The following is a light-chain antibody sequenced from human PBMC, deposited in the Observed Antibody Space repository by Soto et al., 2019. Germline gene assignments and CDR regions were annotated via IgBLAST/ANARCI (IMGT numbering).Light chain of an antibody. CDR1: QSISIW. J-gene: IGKJ4*01. V-gene: IGKV1-5*03. CDR2: EAS. Sequence: DIQMTQSPSTLSASVGDRVTITCRASQSISIWLAWYQQKPGKTPKLLIYEASSLESGVQSRFSGSASGTAFTLTINSLQPDDFATYYCQQYNSYPLTFGGGTKVEI. CDR3: QQYNSYPLT.